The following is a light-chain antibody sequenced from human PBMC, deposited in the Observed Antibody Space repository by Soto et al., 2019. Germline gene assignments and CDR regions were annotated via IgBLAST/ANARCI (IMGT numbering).Light chain of an antibody. CDR3: QQLSNWPPIFT. J-gene: IGKJ3*01. V-gene: IGKV3-11*01. CDR1: QSVSSY. CDR2: DAS. Sequence: EIVLTQSPATLSLSPGERATLSCRASQSVSSYLAWYQQKPGQAPRLLIYDASNRATGIPARFSGSGSGTYFTLTISSLEHEDFAVYYCQQLSNWPPIFTFGPGNKVDIK.